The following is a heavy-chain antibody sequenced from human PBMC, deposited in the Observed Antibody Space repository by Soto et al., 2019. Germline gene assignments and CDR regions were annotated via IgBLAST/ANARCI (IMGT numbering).Heavy chain of an antibody. J-gene: IGHJ4*02. Sequence: GGSLRLSCAASGFTFSSYSMNWVRQAPGKGLEWVSSISSSSSYIYYADSVKGRFTISRDNAKNSLYLQMNSLRAEDTAVYYCARGRQACSGGSCYGRGVARLDYWGQGTLVTVSS. CDR3: ARGRQACSGGSCYGRGVARLDY. CDR1: GFTFSSYS. CDR2: ISSSSSYI. D-gene: IGHD2-15*01. V-gene: IGHV3-21*01.